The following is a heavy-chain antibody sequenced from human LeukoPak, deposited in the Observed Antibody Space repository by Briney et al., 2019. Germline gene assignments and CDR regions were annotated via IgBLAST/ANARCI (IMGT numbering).Heavy chain of an antibody. V-gene: IGHV4-34*01. J-gene: IGHJ4*02. CDR1: GGSFRGYY. CDR3: ASGHYDFWSGYLYYFDY. D-gene: IGHD3-3*01. CDR2: INHSGST. Sequence: SETLSLTCAVYGGSFRGYYWSWIRQPPGKGLEWIGEINHSGSTNYNPSLKSRVTISVDTSKNQFSLKLSSVTAADTAVYYCASGHYDFWSGYLYYFDYWGQGTLVTVSS.